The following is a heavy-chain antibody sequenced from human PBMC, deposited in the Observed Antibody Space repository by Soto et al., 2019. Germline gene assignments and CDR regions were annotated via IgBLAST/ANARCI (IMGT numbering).Heavy chain of an antibody. CDR1: GYTFTGYY. V-gene: IGHV1-2*02. Sequence: ASVKVSCKASGYTFTGYYMHWVRQAPGQGLEWMGWINPNSGGTNYAQKFQGRVTMTRDTSINTAYMELSRLRSDDTAVYYCARWDYYYYYGMDVWGQGTTVTVSS. CDR2: INPNSGGT. J-gene: IGHJ6*02. CDR3: ARWDYYYYYGMDV.